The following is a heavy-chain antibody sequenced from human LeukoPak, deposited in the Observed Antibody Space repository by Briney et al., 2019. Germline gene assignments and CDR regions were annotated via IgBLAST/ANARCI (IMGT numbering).Heavy chain of an antibody. V-gene: IGHV4-39*01. CDR1: GGSISSTSYY. J-gene: IGHJ4*02. CDR3: GRGWAVDF. Sequence: SETLSLRCSVSGGSISSTSYYWGWIRQPPGKGLQWIGSIFYSGITYYNASLKSRVTISVDTSKNQFSLKLSSVTAADTAVYYCGRGWAVDFWGQGTLITVSS. D-gene: IGHD5-24*01. CDR2: IFYSGIT.